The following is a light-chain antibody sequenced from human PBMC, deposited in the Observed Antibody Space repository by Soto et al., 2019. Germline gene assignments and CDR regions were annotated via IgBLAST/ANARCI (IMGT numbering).Light chain of an antibody. V-gene: IGLV2-14*03. CDR3: SSHTSSNTRI. CDR1: HSDIGAYDY. J-gene: IGLJ1*01. Sequence: TQPPPLSGSPGQSITLSLPGKHSDIGAYDYVSWYQQHPDKAPKLMIYEVSNRPSGVSNRFSGSKSVNTATLTISGLQAEDEADYYCSSHTSSNTRIFGTGTKVTVL. CDR2: EVS.